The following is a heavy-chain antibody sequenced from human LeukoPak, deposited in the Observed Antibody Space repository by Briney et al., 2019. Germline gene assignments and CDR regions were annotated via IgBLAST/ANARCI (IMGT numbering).Heavy chain of an antibody. CDR3: AKETPNTGWFDP. D-gene: IGHD1-14*01. J-gene: IGHJ5*02. CDR1: GHTFTTYY. CDR2: INPSGDGT. V-gene: IGHV1-46*01. Sequence: ASVRVSCKASGHTFTTYYVHLVRQTPGQGLEWMGVINPSGDGTNYPQRFQGRVTLTRDTSTSTVYMELSSLRSEDTAIYYCAKETPNTGWFDPWGQGTLVTVSS.